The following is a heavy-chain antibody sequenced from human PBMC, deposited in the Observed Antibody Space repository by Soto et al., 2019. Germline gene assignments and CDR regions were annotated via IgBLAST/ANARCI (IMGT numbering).Heavy chain of an antibody. V-gene: IGHV3-30-3*01. CDR2: ISFDGSKK. CDR3: ARGVFYYYGSSGYSPDY. CDR1: GFTSSSYV. D-gene: IGHD3-22*01. Sequence: QVQLVESGGGVVQPGRSLRLSCEGSGFTSSSYVMHWVRQAPGKGLEWVALISFDGSKKNYADSVKGRFTISRDNSKSMMYLELNSLRPDDTAVYYCARGVFYYYGSSGYSPDYWGQGTLVTVSS. J-gene: IGHJ4*02.